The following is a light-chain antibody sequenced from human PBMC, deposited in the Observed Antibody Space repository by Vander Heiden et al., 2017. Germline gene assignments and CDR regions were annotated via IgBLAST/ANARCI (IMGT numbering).Light chain of an antibody. CDR3: MQALQTQFT. CDR2: LGS. CDR1: QSLLHSNGYNY. Sequence: DLVMTQSPLSLPVTPGEPASISCRSSQSLLHSNGYNYLDWYLQKPGQSPQLLIYLGSNRASGVPDRFSGSGSGTDFTLKISRVEAEDVGVYYCMQALQTQFTFGPGTKVDIK. J-gene: IGKJ3*01. V-gene: IGKV2-28*01.